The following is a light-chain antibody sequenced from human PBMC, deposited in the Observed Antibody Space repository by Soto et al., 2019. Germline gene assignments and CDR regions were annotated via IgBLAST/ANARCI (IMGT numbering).Light chain of an antibody. CDR3: HQYASSPWT. CDR2: GVS. Sequence: EIVLTQSPGTLSLSPGERATLSCRASQSVSSYLAWYQQKPGHAPRLLIYGVSNRATGIPDRFSGSDSGTDFTLTVSRVEPEDFAVYFCHQYASSPWTFGQGTKVDIK. J-gene: IGKJ1*01. CDR1: QSVSSY. V-gene: IGKV3-20*01.